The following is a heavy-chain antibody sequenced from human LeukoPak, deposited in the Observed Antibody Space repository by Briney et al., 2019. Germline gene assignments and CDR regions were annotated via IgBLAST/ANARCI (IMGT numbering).Heavy chain of an antibody. D-gene: IGHD3-10*01. J-gene: IGHJ4*02. V-gene: IGHV4-34*01. CDR1: GGSFSGYY. CDR2: INHRGRT. CDR3: ARCFAHYYGSGSYTFDY. Sequence: SETLSLTWAVYGGSFSGYYCSCVRHPPGEGLEWIGEINHRGRTNYHPSLKSRVNISVATSMNPFSLKLSPVTAAVTAVYYCARCFAHYYGSGSYTFDYWGQGTLVTVSS.